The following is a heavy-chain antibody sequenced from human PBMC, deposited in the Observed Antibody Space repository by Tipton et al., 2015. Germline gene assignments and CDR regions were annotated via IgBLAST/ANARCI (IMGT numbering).Heavy chain of an antibody. V-gene: IGHV4-4*02. J-gene: IGHJ4*02. CDR1: GGSITTINW. Sequence: TLSLTCSVFGGSITTINWCTWVRQPPGKELEWIGYIQYSGSTNYNPSLKSRVTMSRDTSKNQFSLKLTSVTAADTAVYYCACQDYDSLTRDYQTVDYWGQGTLVTVSS. CDR3: ACQDYDSLTRDYQTVDY. D-gene: IGHD3-9*01. CDR2: IQYSGST.